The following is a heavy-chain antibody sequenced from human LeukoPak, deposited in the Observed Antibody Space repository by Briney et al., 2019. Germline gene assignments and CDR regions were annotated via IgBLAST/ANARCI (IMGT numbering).Heavy chain of an antibody. V-gene: IGHV4-38-2*02. J-gene: IGHJ4*02. D-gene: IGHD3-10*01. CDR2: NYDSGKT. CDR1: GYSLSSGYY. CDR3: ARGEGYYGSGSYF. Sequence: SETLCLTCTVSGYSLSSGYYWGWSRPPREEGLEWIGSNYDSGKTNYNPSLKGRVTISRDTSKNSLFMQMSWLTAPGAAVYYCARGEGYYGSGSYFWGQGTLVTVPS.